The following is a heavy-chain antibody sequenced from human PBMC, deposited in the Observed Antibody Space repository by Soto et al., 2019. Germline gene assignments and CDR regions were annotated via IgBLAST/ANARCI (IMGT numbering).Heavy chain of an antibody. J-gene: IGHJ5*02. Sequence: SSGNVSGRASGCASTSYAMIGVRQTTGQGHEWMGWMNANSGNTGYAQKFQGRVTMTRNTSISTAYMELSSLRSEDTAVYYCARGPGRGYCSSTSCYWIGNWFDPWGQGTLVTVSS. D-gene: IGHD2-2*01. CDR1: GCASTSYA. V-gene: IGHV1-8*02. CDR3: ARGPGRGYCSSTSCYWIGNWFDP. CDR2: MNANSGNT.